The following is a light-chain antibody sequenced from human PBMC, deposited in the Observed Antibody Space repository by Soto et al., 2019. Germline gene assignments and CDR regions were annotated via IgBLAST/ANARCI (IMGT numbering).Light chain of an antibody. Sequence: EIVMTQSPATLSVSPGGRATLSCRASRSISDTLAWYQQKPGQAPRLLIHGASTRATGFPARFSGSGSGTDFTLTISSLQSEDFAVYYCQQYNNWPWTFGQGTKVDI. V-gene: IGKV3-15*01. CDR3: QQYNNWPWT. J-gene: IGKJ1*01. CDR2: GAS. CDR1: RSISDT.